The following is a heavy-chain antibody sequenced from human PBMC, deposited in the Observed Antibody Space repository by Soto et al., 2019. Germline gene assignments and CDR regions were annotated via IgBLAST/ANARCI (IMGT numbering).Heavy chain of an antibody. V-gene: IGHV3-23*01. CDR1: GCTFSSYA. CDR2: ISGSGGST. D-gene: IGHD2-15*01. J-gene: IGHJ4*02. Sequence: EVQLLESGGGLVQPGGSLRLSCAASGCTFSSYAMSWVRQAPGKGLEWVSGISGSGGSTYYADSVKGRLTISRDNSKNTLYLQMNSLRAEDTAVYYCAKRAVVTPALDYWGQGTLVTVSS. CDR3: AKRAVVTPALDY.